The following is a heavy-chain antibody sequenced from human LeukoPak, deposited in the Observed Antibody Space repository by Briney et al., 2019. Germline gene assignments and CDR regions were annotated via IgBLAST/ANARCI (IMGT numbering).Heavy chain of an antibody. CDR1: GFTFSSYG. CDR2: IYSGGST. J-gene: IGHJ6*02. V-gene: IGHV3-53*01. D-gene: IGHD1-1*01. Sequence: GGSLRLSCAASGFTFSSYGMSWVRQAPGKGLEWVSVIYSGGSTYYADSVKGRFTITRDNSKNTVYLQMNSLRAEDTAVYYCARDSETETGWYYYGMDVWGQGTTVTVSS. CDR3: ARDSETETGWYYYGMDV.